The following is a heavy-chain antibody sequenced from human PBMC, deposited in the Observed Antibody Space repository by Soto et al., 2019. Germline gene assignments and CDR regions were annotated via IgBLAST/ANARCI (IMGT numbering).Heavy chain of an antibody. Sequence: GGSLRLSCAASGFTFSSYAMHWVRQAPGKGLEWVAVISYDGSNKYYADSVKGRFTISRDNSKNTLYLQMNSLRAEDTAVYYCARDHIVVVVAASSWFDPWGQGTLVTVSS. V-gene: IGHV3-30-3*01. J-gene: IGHJ5*02. D-gene: IGHD2-15*01. CDR3: ARDHIVVVVAASSWFDP. CDR1: GFTFSSYA. CDR2: ISYDGSNK.